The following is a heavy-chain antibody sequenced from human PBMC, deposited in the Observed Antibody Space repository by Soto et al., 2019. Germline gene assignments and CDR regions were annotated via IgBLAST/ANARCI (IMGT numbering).Heavy chain of an antibody. CDR3: ARGYYDRSGYYPTDY. J-gene: IGHJ4*01. Sequence: ASVKVSCKTSGYTFTDYDIIWVRQATGQGLEWMGWMNAKSANTGYARKFQGRVTMTWDSSISTGYMEMSSLRSEDTAIYYCARGYYDRSGYYPTDYWG. CDR2: MNAKSANT. CDR1: GYTFTDYD. D-gene: IGHD3-22*01. V-gene: IGHV1-8*01.